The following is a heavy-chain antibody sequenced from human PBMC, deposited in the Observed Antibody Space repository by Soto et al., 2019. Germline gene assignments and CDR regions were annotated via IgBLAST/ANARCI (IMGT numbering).Heavy chain of an antibody. V-gene: IGHV1-8*01. CDR3: VIALINYYDSSGYYPPFDY. D-gene: IGHD3-22*01. J-gene: IGHJ4*01. CDR1: GFTLTLYH. Sequence: GASVKASSKAPGFTLTLYHVNGVRQATEQGLEWMGWMNPNSGNTGYAQKFQGRVTMTRNTSIRTAYMELSSLRSEDTAVYYCVIALINYYDSSGYYPPFDYWGHGTLVTVSS. CDR2: MNPNSGNT.